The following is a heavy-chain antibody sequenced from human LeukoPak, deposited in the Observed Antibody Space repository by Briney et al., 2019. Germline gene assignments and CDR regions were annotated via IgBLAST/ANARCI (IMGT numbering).Heavy chain of an antibody. Sequence: HPGGSLRLSCDALGLTFVSYWMHSVRQAPGKGPVWVARIRNDGSSTDYADSVKGRFTISRDNTKNTLYLQMNSLRAEDTAVYYCARDGRSGNFDKWGQGTLVSVSS. D-gene: IGHD1-26*01. CDR2: IRNDGSST. J-gene: IGHJ4*02. CDR3: ARDGRSGNFDK. CDR1: GLTFVSYW. V-gene: IGHV3-74*01.